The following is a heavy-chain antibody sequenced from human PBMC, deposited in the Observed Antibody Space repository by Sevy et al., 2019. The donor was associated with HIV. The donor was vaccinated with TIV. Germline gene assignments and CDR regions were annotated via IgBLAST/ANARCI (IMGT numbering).Heavy chain of an antibody. D-gene: IGHD6-19*01. CDR2: IIPIFGTA. J-gene: IGHJ4*02. V-gene: IGHV1-69*13. Sequence: SVKVSCKASGGTFSSYAISWVRQAPAQGLEWMRGIIPIFGTANYAQKFQGRVTITADESTSTAYMELSSLRSEDTAVYYCARDWRSSGWYYYFDYWGQGTLVTVSS. CDR3: ARDWRSSGWYYYFDY. CDR1: GGTFSSYA.